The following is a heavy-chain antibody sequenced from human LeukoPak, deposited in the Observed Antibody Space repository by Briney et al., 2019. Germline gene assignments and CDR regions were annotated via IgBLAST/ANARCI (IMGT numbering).Heavy chain of an antibody. V-gene: IGHV3-23*01. J-gene: IGHJ4*02. CDR1: GFTFSSYS. CDR2: ISGSGGST. D-gene: IGHD2-21*02. Sequence: TGGSLRLSCAASGFTFSSYSMSWVRLAPGKGLEWVSAISGSGGSTYYADSVKGRFTISRDNSKNTLYLQMNSLRAEDTAVYYCAKTARRSRYYFDYWGQGTLVTVSS. CDR3: AKTARRSRYYFDY.